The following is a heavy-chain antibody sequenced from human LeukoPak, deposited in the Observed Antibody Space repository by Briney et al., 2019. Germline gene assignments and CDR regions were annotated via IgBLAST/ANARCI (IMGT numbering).Heavy chain of an antibody. Sequence: PGGSLRLSCAASGFTFSSYSMNWVRQAPGKGLEWVSAISGSGGSTYYADSVKGRFTISRDNSENTLYLQMNSLRAEDTAVYYCAKGNDYDILTAEAFDYWGQGTLVTVSS. D-gene: IGHD3-9*01. J-gene: IGHJ4*02. CDR3: AKGNDYDILTAEAFDY. V-gene: IGHV3-23*01. CDR2: ISGSGGST. CDR1: GFTFSSYS.